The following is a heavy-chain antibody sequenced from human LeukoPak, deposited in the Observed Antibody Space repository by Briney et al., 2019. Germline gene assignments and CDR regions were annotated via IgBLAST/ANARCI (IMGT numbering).Heavy chain of an antibody. D-gene: IGHD2-8*02. V-gene: IGHV1-69*01. J-gene: IGHJ5*02. CDR2: IIPIFGTA. Sequence: SSVKVSCKASGGTFSNYAISWVRQAPGQGLEWMGGIIPIFGTANYAQKFQGRVTITADESTSTAYMELSSLRSGDTAVYYCARVLNNWFDPWGQRTLVTVSS. CDR1: GGTFSNYA. CDR3: ARVLNNWFDP.